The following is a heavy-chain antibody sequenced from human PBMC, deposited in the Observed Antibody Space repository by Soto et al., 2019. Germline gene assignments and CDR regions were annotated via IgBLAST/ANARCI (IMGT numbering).Heavy chain of an antibody. CDR2: INPNSGGT. Sequence: ASVKLCCKESGYTLTGCYRHWVRQAKRQGLEWMGWINPNSGGTNYAQKFQGWVTMTRDTSISTAYMELSRLRSDDTAVYYCAREVGGRITIFGVVRTYYGMDVWGQGTTVTVSS. D-gene: IGHD3-3*01. V-gene: IGHV1-2*04. CDR1: GYTLTGCY. J-gene: IGHJ6*02. CDR3: AREVGGRITIFGVVRTYYGMDV.